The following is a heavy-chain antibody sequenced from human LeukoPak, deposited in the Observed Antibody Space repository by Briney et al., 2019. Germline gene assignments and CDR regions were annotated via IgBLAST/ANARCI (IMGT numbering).Heavy chain of an antibody. V-gene: IGHV5-51*01. CDR2: IYVGDSDT. CDR3: ARTDSRYRGWYGAFEI. CDR1: GYTFTSCW. D-gene: IGHD6-19*01. J-gene: IGHJ3*02. Sequence: RGESLKISCKGSGYTFTSCWIGWVRQMPGKGLEWMGIIYVGDSDTRYSPSFQGRVTISADKSISTAYLQWSSLKASDSAMYYCARTDSRYRGWYGAFEIWGQGTMVTVSS.